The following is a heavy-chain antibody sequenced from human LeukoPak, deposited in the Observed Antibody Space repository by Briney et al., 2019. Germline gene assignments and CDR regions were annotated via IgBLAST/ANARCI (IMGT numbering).Heavy chain of an antibody. CDR3: ARHAHSGHHDN. D-gene: IGHD3-10*01. V-gene: IGHV4-39*01. J-gene: IGHJ4*02. CDR2: IYYSGST. CDR1: GGSIIINNYY. Sequence: KSSETLSLTCTVSGGSIIINNYYWGWVRQPPGKGLEWIGSIYYSGSTYYNPSVKGRITISVDTSKNQFSLNLGSVTAADTALYYCARHAHSGHHDNWGQGTLVTVSS.